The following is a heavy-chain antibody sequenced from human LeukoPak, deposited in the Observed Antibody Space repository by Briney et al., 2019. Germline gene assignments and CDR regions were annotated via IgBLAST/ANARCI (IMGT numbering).Heavy chain of an antibody. V-gene: IGHV1-69*05. D-gene: IGHD4-17*01. CDR3: ASDYGDYPIPVV. CDR2: IIPIFGTA. Sequence: SVKVSCKASGGTFSSYAISWVRQAPGQGLEWMGGIIPIFGTANYAQKFQGRVTITTDESTSTAYMELSSLRSEDTAVYYCASDYGDYPIPVVWGQGTTVTVSS. CDR1: GGTFSSYA. J-gene: IGHJ6*02.